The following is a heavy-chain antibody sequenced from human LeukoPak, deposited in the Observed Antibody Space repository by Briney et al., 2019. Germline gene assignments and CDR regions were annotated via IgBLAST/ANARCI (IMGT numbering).Heavy chain of an antibody. D-gene: IGHD3-22*01. V-gene: IGHV3-53*01. Sequence: GGSLRLSCAASGFTVSSNYMSWVRQAPGKGLEWVSVIYSGGYTYYADSVKGRFTISRDNSKNTLYLQMSSLRAEDTAVYYCARDGLPGRYYYDSSGYYYEPPTNFDYWGQGTLVTVSS. J-gene: IGHJ4*02. CDR2: IYSGGYT. CDR1: GFTVSSNY. CDR3: ARDGLPGRYYYDSSGYYYEPPTNFDY.